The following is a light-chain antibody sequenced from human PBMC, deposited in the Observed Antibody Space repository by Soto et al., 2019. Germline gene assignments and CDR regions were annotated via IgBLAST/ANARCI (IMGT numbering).Light chain of an antibody. CDR2: AAS. V-gene: IGKV1-8*01. J-gene: IGKJ1*01. CDR3: QQTLSFPPT. CDR1: QGISSY. Sequence: AIRMTQSPSSLSASTGDRVTITCRASQGISSYLAWYQQKPGKAPKLLIYAASTLQSGVPSRFSGSGSGTDFTLTISSLQPEDFATYYCQQTLSFPPTFGQGTKVDIK.